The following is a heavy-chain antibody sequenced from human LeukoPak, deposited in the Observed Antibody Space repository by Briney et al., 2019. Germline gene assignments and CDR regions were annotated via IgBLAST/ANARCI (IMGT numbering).Heavy chain of an antibody. CDR3: ARENPPSTVTAWYFDL. J-gene: IGHJ2*01. CDR2: IIPVLGLA. Sequence: SVKVSCKASGGTFSYAFSWVRQAPGQRLEWLGRIIPVLGLADYSQNFQGRVTISADSSTSTAFMELSNLRSEDTAVYFCARENPPSTVTAWYFDLWGVAPWSLSPQ. V-gene: IGHV1-69*04. D-gene: IGHD4-17*01. CDR1: GGTFSYA.